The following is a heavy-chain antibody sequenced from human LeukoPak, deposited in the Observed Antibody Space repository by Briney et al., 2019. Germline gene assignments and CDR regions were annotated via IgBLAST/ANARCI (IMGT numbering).Heavy chain of an antibody. J-gene: IGHJ4*02. V-gene: IGHV4-31*03. CDR1: GGSISSGGYY. D-gene: IGHD3-22*01. CDR2: IYYSGST. Sequence: PSETLSLTCTVSGGSISSGGYYWRWIRQHPGKGLEWIVYIYYSGSTYYNPSLKSRVTISVDTSKNQFSLKLSSVTAADTAVYYCARADYYDSSGYSYWGQGTLVTVSS. CDR3: ARADYYDSSGYSY.